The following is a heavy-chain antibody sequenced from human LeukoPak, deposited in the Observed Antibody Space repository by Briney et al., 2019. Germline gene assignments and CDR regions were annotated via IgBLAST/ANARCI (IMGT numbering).Heavy chain of an antibody. CDR1: GFTFSSYW. CDR3: ARASWDIGVVIPSFDY. D-gene: IGHD3-3*01. CDR2: INSDGSST. V-gene: IGHV3-74*01. Sequence: GGSLRLSCAASGFTFSSYWMHWVRQAPGKGLVWVSRINSDGSSTSYADSVKGRFTISRDNAKNTLYLQMNCLRAEDTAVYYCARASWDIGVVIPSFDYWGQGTLVTVSS. J-gene: IGHJ4*02.